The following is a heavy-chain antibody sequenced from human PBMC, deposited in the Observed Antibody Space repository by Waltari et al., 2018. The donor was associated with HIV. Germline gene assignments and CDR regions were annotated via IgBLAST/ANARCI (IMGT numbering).Heavy chain of an antibody. V-gene: IGHV3-15*01. D-gene: IGHD3-3*01. Sequence: EVQVAESGGGLVKPGGSLRLSCAASGFNVSYAWMTWVRQAPGKGLDWVGRMKSKTDGGAVDYAAPVKGRFTISRDDSKNILYLQMNSVESEDTGVYYCTTFFRWSGTFEVWGPGTLVTVSS. CDR3: TTFFRWSGTFEV. CDR1: GFNVSYAW. J-gene: IGHJ1*01. CDR2: MKSKTDGGAV.